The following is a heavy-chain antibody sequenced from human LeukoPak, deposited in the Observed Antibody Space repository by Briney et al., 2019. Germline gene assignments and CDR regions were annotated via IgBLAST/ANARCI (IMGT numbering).Heavy chain of an antibody. Sequence: GALQISFQGSGYGFTSYWIGWVRPVPGKGLGGRGIIYPGDSDTRYSPSFQGQVTISADKSISTAYLQWSSLKASDTAMYYCARWVRSSSGWYEDYWGQGTLVTVSS. J-gene: IGHJ4*02. V-gene: IGHV5-51*01. D-gene: IGHD6-19*01. CDR3: ARWVRSSSGWYEDY. CDR2: IYPGDSDT. CDR1: GYGFTSYW.